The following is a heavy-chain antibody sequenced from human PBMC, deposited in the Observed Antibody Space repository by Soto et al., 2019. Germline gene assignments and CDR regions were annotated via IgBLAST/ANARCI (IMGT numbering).Heavy chain of an antibody. CDR3: ARRSRGSTNRRPFDY. CDR2: IYYSGST. D-gene: IGHD2-2*01. J-gene: IGHJ4*02. Sequence: PSETLSLTCTVSGGSISSSSYYWGWIRQPPGKGLEWIGSIYYSGSTYYNPSLKSRVTISVDTSKNQFSLKLSSVTAADTAVYYCARRSRGSTNRRPFDYWGQGTLVTVSS. V-gene: IGHV4-39*01. CDR1: GGSISSSSYY.